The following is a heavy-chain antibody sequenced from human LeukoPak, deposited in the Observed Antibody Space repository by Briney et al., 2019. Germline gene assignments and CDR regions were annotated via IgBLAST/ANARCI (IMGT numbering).Heavy chain of an antibody. CDR1: GGSISSYY. D-gene: IGHD1-26*01. V-gene: IGHV4-59*01. CDR3: ARDGLSRPPRSFGMDV. CDR2: IYYSGST. Sequence: PSETLSLTCSVSGGSISSYYWSWLPQPPGRGLEWVGHIYYSGSTNYNPSLKSRVTIAVDTTKNQFALKLSSVTAADTAVYYCARDGLSRPPRSFGMDVWGQGTTVIVSS. J-gene: IGHJ6*02.